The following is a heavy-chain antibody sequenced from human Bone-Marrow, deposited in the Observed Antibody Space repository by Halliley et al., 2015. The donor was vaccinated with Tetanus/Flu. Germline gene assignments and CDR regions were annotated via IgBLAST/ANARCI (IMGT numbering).Heavy chain of an antibody. CDR1: GYTFTSYW. CDR3: AALIAASHFTDY. J-gene: IGHJ4*02. Sequence: QLVQSGAEVKKPGESLKISCKGSGYTFTSYWIVWVRQMPGRGLEWMGIIYPGGSNTRYSPSFQGQVIISADTSVNTAYLQWSTLRASDTAIYYCAALIAASHFTDYWGQGTLVTVSS. D-gene: IGHD6-13*01. V-gene: IGHV5-51*03. CDR2: IYPGGSNT.